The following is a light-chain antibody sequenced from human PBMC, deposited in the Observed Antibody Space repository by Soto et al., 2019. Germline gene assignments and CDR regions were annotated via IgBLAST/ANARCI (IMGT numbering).Light chain of an antibody. CDR1: QGIRSD. CDR3: LQDHNYPYT. CDR2: DAS. Sequence: AVQMTQSQSSLSASVGDRVTITCRASQGIRSDLGWYQQKPGRAPKLLIYDASSLQSGVPSRFSGSGSGTDFTLTISSLQPEDFATYYCLQDHNYPYTFGQGTKVDIK. V-gene: IGKV1-6*01. J-gene: IGKJ2*01.